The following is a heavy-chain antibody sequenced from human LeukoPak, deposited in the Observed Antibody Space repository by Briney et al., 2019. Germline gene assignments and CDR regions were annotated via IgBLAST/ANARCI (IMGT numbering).Heavy chain of an antibody. D-gene: IGHD3-22*01. Sequence: GGTLRLSCAASGFTFNTYGMSWVRQAPGKGLEWVSYISSNGISIYYADSVKGRFTISRDNAKNSLYLQMNSLRAEDTAVYYCARALYDTSGYYYAGFDYWGQGTLVTVSS. J-gene: IGHJ4*02. CDR2: ISSNGISI. V-gene: IGHV3-48*04. CDR1: GFTFNTYG. CDR3: ARALYDTSGYYYAGFDY.